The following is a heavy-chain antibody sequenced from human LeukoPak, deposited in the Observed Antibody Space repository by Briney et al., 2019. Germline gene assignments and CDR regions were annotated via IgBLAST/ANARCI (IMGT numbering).Heavy chain of an antibody. Sequence: SETLSLTCTVSGGSISSSSYYWGWIRQPPGKGLEWIGRIYTSGSTNYNPSLKSRVTISVDTSKNQFSLKLSSVTAADTAVYYCARLTARFYDFWSQGTLVTVSS. CDR3: ARLTARFYDF. D-gene: IGHD3-3*01. V-gene: IGHV4-61*02. CDR2: IYTSGST. CDR1: GGSISSSSYY. J-gene: IGHJ4*02.